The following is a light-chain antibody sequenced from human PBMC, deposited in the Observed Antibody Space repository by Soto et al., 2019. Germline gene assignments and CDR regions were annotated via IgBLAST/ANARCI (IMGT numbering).Light chain of an antibody. CDR3: SSYTSSSTHWV. CDR2: EVS. V-gene: IGLV2-14*01. J-gene: IGLJ3*02. CDR1: SSDVGGYNY. Sequence: ALTQPASVSGSPGQSITISCTGTSSDVGGYNYVSWYQQHPGKAPKFMIYEVSNRPSGVSNRFSGSKSGNTASLTISGLQAEDEADYYCSSYTSSSTHWVFGGGTKLSVL.